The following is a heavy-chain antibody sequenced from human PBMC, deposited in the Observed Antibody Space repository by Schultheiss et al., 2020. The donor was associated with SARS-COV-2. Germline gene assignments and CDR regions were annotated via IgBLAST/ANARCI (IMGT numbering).Heavy chain of an antibody. CDR2: IKQDGSEK. CDR3: AKGAVAGDDAFGI. Sequence: ETLSLTCTVSGGSISSGGYYWSWIRQHPGKGLEWVANIKQDGSEKHYVDSVKGRFTISRDNAKNSLYLQMNSLRAEDTAVYYCAKGAVAGDDAFGIWGQGTMVTVSS. V-gene: IGHV3-7*01. CDR1: GGSISSGGYY. D-gene: IGHD6-19*01. J-gene: IGHJ3*02.